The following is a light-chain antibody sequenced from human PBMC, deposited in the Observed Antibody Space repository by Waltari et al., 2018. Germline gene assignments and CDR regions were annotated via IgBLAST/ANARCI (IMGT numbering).Light chain of an antibody. V-gene: IGLV1-44*01. Sequence: QSVLTQPPSASGTPGQRVTISCSGGSSNIGINTVNWYRQLPGTAPKLLIFDNSQRPSGVPDRFSGSKSGTAASLASSGLQSDDEADYYCAAWDDSLSGRVVFGGGTKLTVL. CDR2: DNS. CDR1: SSNIGINT. CDR3: AAWDDSLSGRVV. J-gene: IGLJ2*01.